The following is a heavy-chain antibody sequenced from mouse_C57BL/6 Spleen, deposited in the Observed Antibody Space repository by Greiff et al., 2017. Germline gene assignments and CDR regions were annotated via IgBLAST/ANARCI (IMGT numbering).Heavy chain of an antibody. CDR1: GYAFSSYW. CDR3: ARDYYGSSPYYFDY. CDR2: IYPGDGDT. D-gene: IGHD1-1*01. J-gene: IGHJ2*01. V-gene: IGHV1-80*01. Sequence: VQGVESGAELVKPGASVKISCKASGYAFSSYWMNWVKQRPGKGLEWIGQIYPGDGDTNYNGKFKGKATLTADKSSSTAYMQLSSLTSEDSAVYFCARDYYGSSPYYFDYWGQGTTLTVSS.